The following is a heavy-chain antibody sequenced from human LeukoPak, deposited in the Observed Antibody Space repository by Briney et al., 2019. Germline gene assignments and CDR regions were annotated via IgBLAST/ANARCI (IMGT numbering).Heavy chain of an antibody. Sequence: GGSLRLSCAASGFSFSTYTMNWVRQAPGKGLEWVSSISSSSSSMFYADSVKGRFTISRDNAKNSLHLQMNSLRAEDTAVYFCARDRRSNGWYEFDYWGQGTLVTVSS. V-gene: IGHV3-21*01. CDR2: ISSSSSSM. D-gene: IGHD6-19*01. J-gene: IGHJ4*02. CDR3: ARDRRSNGWYEFDY. CDR1: GFSFSTYT.